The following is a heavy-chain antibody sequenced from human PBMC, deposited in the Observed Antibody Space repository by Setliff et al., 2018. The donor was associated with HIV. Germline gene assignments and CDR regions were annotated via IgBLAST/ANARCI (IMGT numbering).Heavy chain of an antibody. D-gene: IGHD1-26*01. J-gene: IGHJ6*02. V-gene: IGHV4-4*09. CDR3: ARSKISGSNHETYGFDV. CDR2: IYSSGST. CDR1: GGFISSYC. Sequence: SETLSLTCTVSGGFISSYCWNWIRQSPGRGLEWIGYIYSSGSTNFNPPLQSRVTISVDTSKNQFSLKLSSVTAADTAVYYCARSKISGSNHETYGFDVWGQGTTVTVSS.